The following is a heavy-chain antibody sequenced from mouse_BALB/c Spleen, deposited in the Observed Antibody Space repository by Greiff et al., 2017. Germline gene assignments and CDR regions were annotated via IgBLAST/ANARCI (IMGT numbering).Heavy chain of an antibody. J-gene: IGHJ3*01. CDR3: ARENDGHYGGFAY. V-gene: IGHV5-4*02. D-gene: IGHD2-3*01. CDR2: ISDGGSYT. Sequence: DVHLVESGGGLVKPGGSLKLSCAASGFTFSDYYMYWVRQTPEKRLEWVATISDGGSYTYYPDIVKGRFTISRDNAKNNLYLQMSSLKSEDTAMYYCARENDGHYGGFAYWGQGTLVTVSA. CDR1: GFTFSDYY.